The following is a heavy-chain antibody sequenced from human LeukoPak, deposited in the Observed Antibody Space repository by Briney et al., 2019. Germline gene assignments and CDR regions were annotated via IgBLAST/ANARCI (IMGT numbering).Heavy chain of an antibody. D-gene: IGHD3-10*01. J-gene: IGHJ4*02. V-gene: IGHV3-33*01. CDR2: IWYDGSIK. CDR3: ARGGSYYGSGLTKDY. Sequence: PGGSLRLSCAASGFTFSSFGMHWVRQAPGKGLEWVAVIWYDGSIKYYADSVKGRFAISRDNSKNTLYLQMNSLRAEDTAVYYCARGGSYYGSGLTKDYWGQGTLVTVSS. CDR1: GFTFSSFG.